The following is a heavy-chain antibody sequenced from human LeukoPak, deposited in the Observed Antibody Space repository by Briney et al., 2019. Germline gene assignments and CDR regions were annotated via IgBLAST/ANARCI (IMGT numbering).Heavy chain of an antibody. CDR1: GLTFRRYA. CDR3: AKGDSGYDYGYYYGMDV. Sequence: GGSLRLSCVASGLTFRRYAMSWVRQAPGKGLEWVSAISGSGDSTYYADSVKGRFTISRDNSRNTLYLQINSLTAEATAVYYCAKGDSGYDYGYYYGMDVWGQGTTVTVSS. V-gene: IGHV3-23*01. J-gene: IGHJ6*02. CDR2: ISGSGDST. D-gene: IGHD5-12*01.